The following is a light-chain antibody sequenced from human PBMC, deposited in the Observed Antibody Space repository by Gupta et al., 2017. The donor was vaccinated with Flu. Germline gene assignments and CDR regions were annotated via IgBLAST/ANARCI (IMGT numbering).Light chain of an antibody. CDR3: QQRKSWPLT. V-gene: IGKV3-11*01. J-gene: IGKJ4*01. Sequence: EILLTQSPATLSLSPGERATLSCRASQNVDTYLNWYQQKPGQAPRLVIYDRSSRATGIPASFSGSGSGTEFTLTISSLEPEDFAVYYCQQRKSWPLTFGGGTKVEIK. CDR2: DRS. CDR1: QNVDTY.